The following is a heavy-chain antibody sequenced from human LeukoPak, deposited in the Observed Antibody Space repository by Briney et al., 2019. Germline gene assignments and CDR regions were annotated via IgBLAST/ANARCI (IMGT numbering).Heavy chain of an antibody. Sequence: PGKSLRLSCAASGLTFSSYDMHWVRQAPGKGLEWVAIIWYDGSDKYYGDSVKGRFTVSRDNLKNTLYLQMNSLRVEDTAVYYCARDLNREDFDYWGQGTLVVVSS. CDR2: IWYDGSDK. D-gene: IGHD3-9*01. CDR1: GLTFSSYD. J-gene: IGHJ4*02. V-gene: IGHV3-33*01. CDR3: ARDLNREDFDY.